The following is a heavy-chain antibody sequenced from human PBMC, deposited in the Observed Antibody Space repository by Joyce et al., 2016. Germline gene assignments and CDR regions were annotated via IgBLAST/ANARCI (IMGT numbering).Heavy chain of an antibody. CDR3: ARGGIVYDYSMDL. D-gene: IGHD3-22*01. J-gene: IGHJ6*02. V-gene: IGHV3-21*02. CDR2: ISRDSTYI. CDR1: GFTFSTAS. Sequence: EVQLVESGGGLVKPGGSLRISCAASGFTFSTASMSWFRRAPGKGLEWVSAISRDSTYIFYADSVKGRFTVSRDNAKNSLYLQMNSLRAEVTAVFFCARGGIVYDYSMDLWGQGTTVTVSS.